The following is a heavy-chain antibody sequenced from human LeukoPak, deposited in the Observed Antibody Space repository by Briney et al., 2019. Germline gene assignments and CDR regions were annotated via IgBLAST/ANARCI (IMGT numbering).Heavy chain of an antibody. CDR2: VSYSGST. Sequence: SETLSLTCNVSGGSVSSGGYYWNWIRQPPGKGLEWIGHVSYSGSTNYNPSLKSRATISLDTSKNQFSLKLSSMTAADTAVYYCARESLEYYYDSSGYSSSFDYWGQGTLVTVSS. CDR3: ARESLEYYYDSSGYSSSFDY. J-gene: IGHJ4*02. D-gene: IGHD3-22*01. V-gene: IGHV4-61*08. CDR1: GGSVSSGGYY.